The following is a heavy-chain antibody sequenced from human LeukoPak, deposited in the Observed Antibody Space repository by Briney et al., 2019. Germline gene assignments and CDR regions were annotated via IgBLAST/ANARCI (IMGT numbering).Heavy chain of an antibody. D-gene: IGHD6-19*01. CDR2: IIPILGIA. J-gene: IGHJ4*02. V-gene: IGHV1-69*04. Sequence: SVKVSCKASGGTFSSYAISWVRQAPGQGLEWMGRIIPILGIANYAQKFQGRVTITADKSTTTAYMELSSLRSEDTAVYYCARRGSGWYWEYWGQGTLVTVSS. CDR1: GGTFSSYA. CDR3: ARRGSGWYWEY.